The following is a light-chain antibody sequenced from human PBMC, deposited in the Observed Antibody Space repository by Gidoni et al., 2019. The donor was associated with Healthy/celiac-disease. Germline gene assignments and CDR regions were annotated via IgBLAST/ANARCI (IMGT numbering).Light chain of an antibody. Sequence: EMVMTQSPDSLAVSLGERATINCKASQSVVYSSNNKNYLAWYQQKPGQPPKLLIYWASTRESGVPDLFSGSGSGTDFTLTISSLQAEDVAVYYCQQYYSSPLPFGPGTKVDIK. J-gene: IGKJ3*01. CDR1: QSVVYSSNNKNY. CDR2: WAS. V-gene: IGKV4-1*01. CDR3: QQYYSSPLP.